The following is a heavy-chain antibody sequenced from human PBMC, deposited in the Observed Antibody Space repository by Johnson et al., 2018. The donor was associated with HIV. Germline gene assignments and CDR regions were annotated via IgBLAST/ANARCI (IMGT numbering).Heavy chain of an antibody. J-gene: IGHJ3*02. CDR1: GFGFSRYV. CDR3: ARRALHYDVLTDYPVAANAFDI. D-gene: IGHD3-9*01. Sequence: QVQLVESGGGVVQPGRSLRASCAASGFGFSRYVMHWVRQAPGKGLEWVAVISYDGSNKYYADSVKGRFTISRDNAKNSLYLQMNSLTAADTAVYYCARRALHYDVLTDYPVAANAFDIWGQGTMVTVSS. V-gene: IGHV3-30*03. CDR2: ISYDGSNK.